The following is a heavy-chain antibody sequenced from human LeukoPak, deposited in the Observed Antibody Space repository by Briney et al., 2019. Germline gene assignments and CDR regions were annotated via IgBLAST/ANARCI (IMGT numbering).Heavy chain of an antibody. Sequence: GGSLRLSCAASGFTFTSFALSWVRQAPGKGLEWVSTLGNTGGASYYADSVKGRFTISRDNSKSTLYLQMNSLRAEDTAVYYCARQWETTGVYYFDYWGQGALVTVSS. D-gene: IGHD1-14*01. J-gene: IGHJ4*02. CDR3: ARQWETTGVYYFDY. V-gene: IGHV3-23*01. CDR2: LGNTGGAS. CDR1: GFTFTSFA.